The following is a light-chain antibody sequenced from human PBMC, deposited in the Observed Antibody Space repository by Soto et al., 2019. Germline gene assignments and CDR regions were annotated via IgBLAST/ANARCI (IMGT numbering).Light chain of an antibody. CDR1: QTVSSSY. V-gene: IGKV3-20*01. CDR3: QQYGDSPLT. CDR2: GAS. Sequence: DIVLTQSPGTLSLSPGERATLCCRASQTVSSSYLAWYQQKPGQAPRLLIYGASTRAAGIPDRFSGSGSGTDFTLTISRLEPEDFAVYYCQQYGDSPLTVGQGTNVEI. J-gene: IGKJ1*01.